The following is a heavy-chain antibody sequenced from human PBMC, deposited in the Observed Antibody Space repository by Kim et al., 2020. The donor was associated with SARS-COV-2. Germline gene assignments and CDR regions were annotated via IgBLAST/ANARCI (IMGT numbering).Heavy chain of an antibody. CDR1: GFTFSSYA. V-gene: IGHV3-30*04. Sequence: GGSLRLSCAASGFTFSSYAMHWVRQAPGKGLEWVAVISYDGSNKYYADSVKGRFTISRDNSKNTLYLQMNSLRAEDTAVYYCARGTISMGVSSFDYWGQG. D-gene: IGHD3-10*01. J-gene: IGHJ4*02. CDR2: ISYDGSNK. CDR3: ARGTISMGVSSFDY.